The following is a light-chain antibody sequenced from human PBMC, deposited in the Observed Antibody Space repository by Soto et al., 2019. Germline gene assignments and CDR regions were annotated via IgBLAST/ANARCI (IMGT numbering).Light chain of an antibody. J-gene: IGKJ1*01. CDR2: DAS. CDR3: QQYGSSPTT. Sequence: EIVLPHSPATLSLSPGERATLSCRASQSVNKFLAWYQQKPGQAPRLVIFDASNRANGVPARFGGSGSGTDFTLTISRLEPEDFAVYHCQQYGSSPTTFGQGTKVDI. V-gene: IGKV3-20*01. CDR1: QSVNKF.